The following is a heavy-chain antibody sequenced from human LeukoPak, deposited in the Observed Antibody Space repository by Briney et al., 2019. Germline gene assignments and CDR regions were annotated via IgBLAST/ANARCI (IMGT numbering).Heavy chain of an antibody. CDR3: AKSSTSWDV. CDR2: ISYDGSNK. D-gene: IGHD2-2*01. CDR1: GFTFSSYA. J-gene: IGHJ6*04. Sequence: GGSLRLSCAASGFTFSSYAMHWVRQAPGKGLEGVAVISYDGSNKYYADSVKGRFTISRDNSKNTLYLQMNSLRAEDTAVYYCAKSSTSWDVWGKGTTVTVSS. V-gene: IGHV3-30*01.